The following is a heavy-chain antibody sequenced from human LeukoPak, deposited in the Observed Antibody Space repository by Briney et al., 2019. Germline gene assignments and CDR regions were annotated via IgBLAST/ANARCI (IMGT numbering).Heavy chain of an antibody. CDR3: ASGYSSGWYYFDY. CDR1: GGTFSSYT. Sequence: ASVKVSCKASGGTFSSYTISWVRQAPGQGLEWMGRIIPILGIANYAQKFQGGVTITADKSTSTAYMELSSLRSEDTAVYYCASGYSSGWYYFDYWGQGTLVTVSS. CDR2: IIPILGIA. V-gene: IGHV1-69*02. J-gene: IGHJ4*02. D-gene: IGHD6-19*01.